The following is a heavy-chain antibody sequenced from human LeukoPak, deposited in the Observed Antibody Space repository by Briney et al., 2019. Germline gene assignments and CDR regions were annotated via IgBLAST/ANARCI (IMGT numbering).Heavy chain of an antibody. V-gene: IGHV3-7*01. J-gene: IGHJ4*02. CDR2: INPDGNKK. D-gene: IGHD5-18*01. Sequence: GGSLRLSCAVSGLTFSSSWMDWFRQAPGKGREWVASINPDGNKKYSADSVKGRFTISRDNAENSLYLQMNSLRVEDTAFYYCARDLAYSRLDYWGQGMLVTVSS. CDR3: ARDLAYSRLDY. CDR1: GLTFSSSW.